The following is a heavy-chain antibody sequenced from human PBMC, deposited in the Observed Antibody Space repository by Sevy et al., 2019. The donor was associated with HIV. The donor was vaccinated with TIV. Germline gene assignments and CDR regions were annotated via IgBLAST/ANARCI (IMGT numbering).Heavy chain of an antibody. V-gene: IGHV3-23*01. J-gene: IGHJ4*02. CDR2: ISGSGTST. CDR1: GFSFSPYA. CDR3: GKVSIFGVGGFYDY. D-gene: IGHD3-3*01. Sequence: GGSLRLSCAASGFSFSPYAMTWVRQAPGKGLEWVSGISGSGTSTYYTDSVKGRFTISRDNSKNTVYLQMNNLRAEDTAVYYCGKVSIFGVGGFYDYWGQGTLVTVSS.